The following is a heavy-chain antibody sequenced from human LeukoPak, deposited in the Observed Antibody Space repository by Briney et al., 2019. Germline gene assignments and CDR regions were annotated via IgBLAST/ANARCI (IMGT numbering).Heavy chain of an antibody. Sequence: GGSLRLSCAASGFTFSSYAMSWVRQAPGKGLEWVSAISGSGGSTYYADSVKGRFTISRDNSKNTLYLQMNSLRAEDTAVYYCAKDVGDCGGDCYSVDYWGQGTLVTVSS. J-gene: IGHJ4*02. D-gene: IGHD2-21*02. CDR3: AKDVGDCGGDCYSVDY. CDR2: ISGSGGST. V-gene: IGHV3-23*01. CDR1: GFTFSSYA.